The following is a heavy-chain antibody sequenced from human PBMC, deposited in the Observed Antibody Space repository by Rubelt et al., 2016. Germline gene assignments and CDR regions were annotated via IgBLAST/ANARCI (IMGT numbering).Heavy chain of an antibody. V-gene: IGHV3-21*01. Sequence: EVQLVESGGGLVKPGGSLRLSCVASGFTFSKCDMNWVRQAPGKGLEWVSSITSSSTFIYYADSVKGRFTISRDNAKDSLYLKMNSWGAEGAAGYYCGRVSRATLVTLNYYGMDVWGQGTTVTVSS. J-gene: IGHJ6*02. D-gene: IGHD4-23*01. CDR1: GFTFSKCD. CDR3: GRVSRATLVTLNYYGMDV. CDR2: ITSSSTFI.